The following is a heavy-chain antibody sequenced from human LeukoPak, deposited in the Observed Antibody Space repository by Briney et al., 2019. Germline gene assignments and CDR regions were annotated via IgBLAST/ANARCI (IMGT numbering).Heavy chain of an antibody. D-gene: IGHD3-10*01. V-gene: IGHV4-31*03. Sequence: SETLSLTCTVSGGSISSGGYHWSWIRQHPGRGLEWIGYIYYSGSTYYNPSLKSRVTISVDTSKNQFSLKLSSVTAADTAVYYCARENGSGKFDYWGQGTLVTVSS. CDR3: ARENGSGKFDY. CDR2: IYYSGST. CDR1: GGSISSGGYH. J-gene: IGHJ4*02.